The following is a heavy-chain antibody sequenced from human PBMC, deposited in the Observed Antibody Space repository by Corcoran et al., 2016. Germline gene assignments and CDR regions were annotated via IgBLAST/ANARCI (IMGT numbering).Heavy chain of an antibody. CDR1: GFTFSSYW. J-gene: IGHJ6*02. V-gene: IGHV3-7*03. CDR2: IKQEGSEK. D-gene: IGHD5-18*01. CDR3: ARESRILQLWFHGMDV. Sequence: EVQLVESGGGLVQPGGSLRLSCAASGFTFSSYWMSWVRQAPGKGLEWVANIKQEGSEKYYVDSVKGRFTISRDNAKNSLYLQMNSLRAEDTAVYYCARESRILQLWFHGMDVWGQGTTVTVSS.